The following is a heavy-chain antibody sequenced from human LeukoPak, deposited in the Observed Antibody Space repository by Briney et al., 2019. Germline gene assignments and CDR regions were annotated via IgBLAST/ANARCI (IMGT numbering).Heavy chain of an antibody. CDR3: SKGQWLVEQTFDY. CDR1: GFSFSTFA. CDR2: ISSDGSNK. Sequence: GRSLRLSCAASGFSFSTFAMHWARQAPGKGLEWAAVISSDGSNKYTADSVKGRFTISRDNSKNTLYLQMNSLRAEDTAVYYCSKGQWLVEQTFDYWGQGTLVTVSS. D-gene: IGHD6-19*01. J-gene: IGHJ4*02. V-gene: IGHV3-30-3*01.